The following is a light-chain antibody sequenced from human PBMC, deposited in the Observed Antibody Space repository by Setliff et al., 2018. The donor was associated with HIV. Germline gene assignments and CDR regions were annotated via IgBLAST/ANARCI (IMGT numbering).Light chain of an antibody. V-gene: IGLV2-23*02. Sequence: QSALSQPASVSGSPGQSITISCTGTPSDVGGFTLVSWYQKYPDRVPKLIIYDVTKRPSRVSDRFSGSKSANTASLTISGLQPEDEADYYCFSYTGSDTFVFGTGTKATVL. J-gene: IGLJ1*01. CDR3: FSYTGSDTFV. CDR1: PSDVGGFTL. CDR2: DVT.